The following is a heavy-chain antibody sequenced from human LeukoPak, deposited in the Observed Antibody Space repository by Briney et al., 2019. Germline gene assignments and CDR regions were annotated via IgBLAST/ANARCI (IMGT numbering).Heavy chain of an antibody. Sequence: GGSLRLSCAASGFSFSTYAMRWVRQAPGKGLEWVSAISGSGGSTYYADSVKGRFTISRDNSKNTLHMQMNSLRDEDTAVYYCAKGGHCSSSSCYYYNGMDVWGQGTTVTVSS. J-gene: IGHJ6*02. CDR1: GFSFSTYA. CDR2: ISGSGGST. CDR3: AKGGHCSSSSCYYYNGMDV. D-gene: IGHD2-2*03. V-gene: IGHV3-23*01.